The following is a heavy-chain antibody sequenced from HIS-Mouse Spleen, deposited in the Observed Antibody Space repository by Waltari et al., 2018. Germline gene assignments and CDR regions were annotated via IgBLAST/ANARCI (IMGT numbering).Heavy chain of an antibody. D-gene: IGHD4-4*01. CDR3: ARGHDYSNYFDY. Sequence: QVQLVQSGAEVKKPGASVTVPCKASGYPFPSYDIHWVRQATGQGLEWMGWMNPNSGNTGYAQKFQGRVTMTRNTSISTAYMELSSLRSEDTAVYYCARGHDYSNYFDYWGQGTLVTVSS. V-gene: IGHV1-8*01. CDR2: MNPNSGNT. J-gene: IGHJ4*02. CDR1: GYPFPSYD.